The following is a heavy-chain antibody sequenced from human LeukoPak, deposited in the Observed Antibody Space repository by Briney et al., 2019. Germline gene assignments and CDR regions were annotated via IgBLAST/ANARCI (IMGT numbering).Heavy chain of an antibody. Sequence: PSETLSLTCAVSSYSISSGYYWGWVRQPPGKGLEWIGSIYHSGNTYYNPSLKSRITISVDMSKNQFSLKLSSVTAADTAVYYCARHLLGSRGYFDYWGQRTLVTVSS. CDR2: IYHSGNT. CDR1: SYSISSGYY. CDR3: ARHLLGSRGYFDY. D-gene: IGHD7-27*01. V-gene: IGHV4-38-2*01. J-gene: IGHJ4*02.